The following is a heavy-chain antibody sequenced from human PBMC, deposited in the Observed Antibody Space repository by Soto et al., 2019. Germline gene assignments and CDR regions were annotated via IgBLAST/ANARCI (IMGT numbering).Heavy chain of an antibody. V-gene: IGHV1-18*01. CDR1: GYTFTSYG. J-gene: IGHJ4*02. CDR3: ARDTHSSGYYPPLDY. Sequence: ASVKVSCKASGYTFTSYGISWVRQAPGQGLEWMGWISAYNGNTNYAQKLQGRVTMTTDTSTSTAYMELRSLRSDDTAVYYCARDTHSSGYYPPLDYWGQGTLVTVSS. CDR2: ISAYNGNT. D-gene: IGHD3-22*01.